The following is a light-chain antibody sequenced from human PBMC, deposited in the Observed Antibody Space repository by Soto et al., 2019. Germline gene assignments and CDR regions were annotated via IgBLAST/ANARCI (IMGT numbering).Light chain of an antibody. CDR2: EGS. CDR3: CSYAGSSTHAV. CDR1: SSDVGSYNL. J-gene: IGLJ7*01. V-gene: IGLV2-23*01. Sequence: QSVLTQPASVSGSPGQSITISCTGTSSDVGSYNLVSWYQQHPGKAPKLMTYEGSKRPSGVSNRFSGSKSGNTASLTISGLQAEDEADYYCCSYAGSSTHAVFGGGTQLTVL.